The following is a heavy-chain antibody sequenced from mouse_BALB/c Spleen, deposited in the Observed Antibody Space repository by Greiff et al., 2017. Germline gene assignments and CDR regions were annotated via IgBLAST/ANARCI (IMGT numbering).Heavy chain of an antibody. CDR1: GFTFSDYY. CDR3: ARDNYYGSSFLAY. D-gene: IGHD1-1*01. V-gene: IGHV5-4*02. J-gene: IGHJ3*01. CDR2: IRDGGSYT. Sequence: EVQLVESGGGLVKPGGSLKLSCAASGFTFSDYYMYWVRQTPEKRLEWVATIRDGGSYTYYPDSVKGRFTISRDNAKNNLYLQMSSLKSEDTAMYYCARDNYYGSSFLAYWGQGTLVTVSA.